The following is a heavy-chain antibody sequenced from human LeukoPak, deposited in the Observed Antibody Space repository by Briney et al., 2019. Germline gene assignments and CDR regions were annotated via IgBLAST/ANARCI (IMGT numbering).Heavy chain of an antibody. CDR3: ARATISGVVIHDY. CDR1: GYTFTGYY. V-gene: IGHV1-2*02. CDR2: INPNSGGT. D-gene: IGHD3-3*01. J-gene: IGHJ4*02. Sequence: ASVKVSCKASGYTFTGYYMHWVRQAPGQGLEWMGWINPNSGGTNYAQKFQGRVTMTRDTSISTAYMELSRLRSDDTAVYYCARATISGVVIHDYWGQGTLVTVSS.